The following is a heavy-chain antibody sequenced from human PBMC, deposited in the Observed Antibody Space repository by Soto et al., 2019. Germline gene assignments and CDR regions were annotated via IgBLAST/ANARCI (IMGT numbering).Heavy chain of an antibody. CDR2: ISYDGSNK. CDR3: AKDRATGYSYGYADY. D-gene: IGHD5-18*01. J-gene: IGHJ4*02. CDR1: GFTFSSYG. Sequence: ESGGGVVQPGRSLRLSCAASGFTFSSYGMHWVRQAPGKGLEWVAVISYDGSNKYYADSVKGRFTISRDNSKNTLYLQMNSLRAEDTAVYYCAKDRATGYSYGYADYWGQGTLVTVSS. V-gene: IGHV3-30*18.